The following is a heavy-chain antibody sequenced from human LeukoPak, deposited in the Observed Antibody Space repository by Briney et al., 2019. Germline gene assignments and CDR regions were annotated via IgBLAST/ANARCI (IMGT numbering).Heavy chain of an antibody. Sequence: SGRSLRLSCAASGFTFSSYAMHWVRQAPGKGLEWVAVISYDGSNKYYADSVKGRFTISRDNSKNTLYLQMNSLRAEDTAVYYCARDARHGYSYGYFDYWGQGTLVTVSS. CDR2: ISYDGSNK. V-gene: IGHV3-30*04. CDR3: ARDARHGYSYGYFDY. J-gene: IGHJ4*02. CDR1: GFTFSSYA. D-gene: IGHD5-18*01.